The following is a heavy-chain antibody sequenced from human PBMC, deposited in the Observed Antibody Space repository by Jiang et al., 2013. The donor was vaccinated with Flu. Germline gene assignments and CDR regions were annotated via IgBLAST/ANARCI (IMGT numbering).Heavy chain of an antibody. J-gene: IGHJ4*02. Sequence: LLKPSETLSLTCTVSGGSISSYYWSWIRQPPGKGLEWIGYIYYSGSTNYNPSLKSRVTISVDTSKNQFSLKLSSVTAADTAVYYCARISSSWPVRGAGTSDYWGQGTLVTVSS. CDR3: ARISSSWPVRGAGTSDY. D-gene: IGHD6-13*01. V-gene: IGHV4-59*01. CDR2: IYYSGST. CDR1: GGSISSYY.